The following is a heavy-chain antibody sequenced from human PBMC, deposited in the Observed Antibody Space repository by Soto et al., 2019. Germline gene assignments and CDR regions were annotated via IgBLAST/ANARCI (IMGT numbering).Heavy chain of an antibody. CDR3: ARDRGYAIDF. J-gene: IGHJ4*02. CDR2: IHDSGIT. Sequence: PSETLSLTCTVSGSSVSSGNYYWTWIRQPPGKGLEWLAYIHDSGITNYNPSLKSRVTLSVDTSKNHFSLNLSSVTAADTAVYYSARDRGYAIDFCGQGPLVTVSS. D-gene: IGHD1-1*01. V-gene: IGHV4-61*03. CDR1: GSSVSSGNYY.